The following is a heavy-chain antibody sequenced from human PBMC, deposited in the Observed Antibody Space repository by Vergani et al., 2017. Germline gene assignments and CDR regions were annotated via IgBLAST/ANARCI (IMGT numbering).Heavy chain of an antibody. CDR1: GFTFDDYG. CDR3: ASLSGDDILTGPSVGDYYYMDV. J-gene: IGHJ6*03. V-gene: IGHV3-20*04. CDR2: INWNGGST. Sequence: EVQLVESGGGVVRPGGSLRLSCAASGFTFDDYGMSWVRQAPGKGLEWVSGINWNGGSTGYADSVKGRFTISRDNAKNSLYLQMNSLRAEDTALYYCASLSGDDILTGPSVGDYYYMDVWGKGTTVTVSS. D-gene: IGHD3-9*01.